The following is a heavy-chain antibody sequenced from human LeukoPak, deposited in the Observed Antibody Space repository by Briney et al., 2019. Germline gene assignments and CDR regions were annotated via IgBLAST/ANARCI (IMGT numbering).Heavy chain of an antibody. Sequence: SETLSLTCTVSGGSISRSGYFWGWNRQPPGMELEWIVIINDSGNTHYSSSLKSRVTISVDTSKNQFSLKLNSVTAADTAVYYCARHSRGGITMVRGAPPQHWGQGTLVTVSS. CDR2: INDSGNT. V-gene: IGHV4-39*01. CDR3: ARHSRGGITMVRGAPPQH. CDR1: GGSISRSGYF. D-gene: IGHD3-10*01. J-gene: IGHJ1*01.